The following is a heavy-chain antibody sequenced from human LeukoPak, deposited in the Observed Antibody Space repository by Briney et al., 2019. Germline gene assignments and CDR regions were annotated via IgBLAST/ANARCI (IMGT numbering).Heavy chain of an antibody. CDR3: ARDRIVLMVYAINWFDP. CDR1: GYTFTSYG. Sequence: ASVKVSCKASGYTFTSYGISWARQAPGQGLEWMGWISAYNGNTNYAQKLQGRVTMTTDTSTSTAYMELRSLRSDDTAVYYCARDRIVLMVYAINWFDPWGQGTLVTVSS. D-gene: IGHD2-8*01. J-gene: IGHJ5*02. CDR2: ISAYNGNT. V-gene: IGHV1-18*01.